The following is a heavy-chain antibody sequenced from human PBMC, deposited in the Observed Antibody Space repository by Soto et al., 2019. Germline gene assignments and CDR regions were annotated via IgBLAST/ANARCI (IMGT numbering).Heavy chain of an antibody. CDR1: GYTFSSYG. J-gene: IGHJ5*02. CDR2: ISAYNGNT. D-gene: IGHD1-7*01. Sequence: QVQLVQSGAEVKKPGASVKVSCKASGYTFSSYGISWVRQAPGQGLEWMGRISAYNGNTNYAQKLQGRVTMTTDTSTSTAYMGLRSRRSDDTAVYYCAIDRGYTWNYGWFALWGQGALVTVSS. CDR3: AIDRGYTWNYGWFAL. V-gene: IGHV1-18*01.